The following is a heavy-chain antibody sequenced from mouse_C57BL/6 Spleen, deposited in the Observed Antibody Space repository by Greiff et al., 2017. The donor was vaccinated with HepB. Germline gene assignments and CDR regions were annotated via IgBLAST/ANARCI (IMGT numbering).Heavy chain of an antibody. Sequence: EVKVEESGGGLVKPGGSLKLSCAASGFTFSSYTMSWVRQTPEKRLEWVATISGGGGNTYYPDSVKGRFTISRDNAKNTLYLQMSSLRSEDTALYYCARQAIYYDYDGYFDVWGTGTTVTVSS. J-gene: IGHJ1*03. CDR3: ARQAIYYDYDGYFDV. D-gene: IGHD2-4*01. CDR2: ISGGGGNT. CDR1: GFTFSSYT. V-gene: IGHV5-9*01.